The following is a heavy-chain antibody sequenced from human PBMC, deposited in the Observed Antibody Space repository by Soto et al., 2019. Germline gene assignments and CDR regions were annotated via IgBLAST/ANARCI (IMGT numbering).Heavy chain of an antibody. CDR1: GFTFSSYA. J-gene: IGHJ4*02. CDR3: AKWQIFGELLPYYFDY. D-gene: IGHD3-10*01. V-gene: IGHV3-23*01. CDR2: ISGSGGST. Sequence: GGSLRLSCAASGFTFSSYAMSWVRQAPGKGLEWVSAISGSGGSTYYADSVKGRFTISRDNSKNTLYLQMNSLRAEDTAVYYCAKWQIFGELLPYYFDYWGQGTLVTVSS.